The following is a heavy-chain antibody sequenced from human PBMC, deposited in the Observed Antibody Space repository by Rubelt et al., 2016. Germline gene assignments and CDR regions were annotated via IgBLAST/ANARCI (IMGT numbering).Heavy chain of an antibody. CDR3: ARANHGDYEDY. Sequence: QVQLVQSGAEVKKPGASVKVSCKASGYTFTNYGMHWVRQAPGQRLEWMGWIDAGNGDTKYSQKLKDRVSITRDASANTAYMELSSLRSEDTAVYYCARANHGDYEDYWGQRTLVTVSS. CDR2: IDAGNGDT. V-gene: IGHV1-3*01. CDR1: GYTFTNYG. D-gene: IGHD4-17*01. J-gene: IGHJ4*02.